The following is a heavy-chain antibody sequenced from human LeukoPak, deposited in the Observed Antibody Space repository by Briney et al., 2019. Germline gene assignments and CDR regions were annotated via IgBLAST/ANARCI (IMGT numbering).Heavy chain of an antibody. D-gene: IGHD3-22*01. CDR1: GGSISSGGYS. V-gene: IGHV4-30-2*01. CDR3: ARALYDSSGYIQDYYFDY. CDR2: IYHSGST. Sequence: SETLSLTCAVSGGSISSGGYSWSWIRQPPGKGLEWIGYIYHSGSTYYNPSLKSRVTISVDRSKNQYSLKLSSVTAADTAVYYCARALYDSSGYIQDYYFDYWGQGTLVTVSS. J-gene: IGHJ4*02.